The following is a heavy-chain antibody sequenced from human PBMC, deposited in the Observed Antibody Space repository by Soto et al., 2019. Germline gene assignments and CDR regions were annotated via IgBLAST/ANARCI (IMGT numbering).Heavy chain of an antibody. CDR1: GGSINSYY. D-gene: IGHD2-21*02. V-gene: IGHV4-59*01. CDR3: ARGAYCGVDCFFWFDP. J-gene: IGHJ5*02. CDR2: IHYSGTT. Sequence: SETLSLTCTVSGGSINSYYWHWIRQPPGEGLEWIGYIHYSGTTKYNASLKSRATISLDASKNQFSLTLNSVTAADTAVYYCARGAYCGVDCFFWFDPWGQGXLVTVSS.